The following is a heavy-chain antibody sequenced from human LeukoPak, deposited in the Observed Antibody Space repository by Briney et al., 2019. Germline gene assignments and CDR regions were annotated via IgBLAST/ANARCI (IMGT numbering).Heavy chain of an antibody. CDR2: ISGSGGST. V-gene: IGHV3-23*01. Sequence: GGSLRLSCAASGFTVSSNYMSWVRQAPGKGLEWVSAISGSGGSTYYADSVKGRFTISRDNSKNTLYLQMNSLRAEDTAVYYCAKDLRGRGPIDYWGQGTLVTVSS. CDR3: AKDLRGRGPIDY. D-gene: IGHD3-16*01. J-gene: IGHJ4*02. CDR1: GFTVSSNY.